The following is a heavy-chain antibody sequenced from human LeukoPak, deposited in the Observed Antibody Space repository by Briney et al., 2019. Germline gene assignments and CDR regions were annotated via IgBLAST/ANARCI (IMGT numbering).Heavy chain of an antibody. CDR1: GGTFSSYA. J-gene: IGHJ5*02. V-gene: IGHV1-69*05. D-gene: IGHD6-19*01. CDR3: ARDLGSSGWYDNWFDP. CDR2: IIPIFGTA. Sequence: ASVKVSCKASGGTFSSYAISWVRQAPGQGLGWMGGIIPIFGTANYAQKFQGRVTITTDESTSTAYMELSSLRSEDTAVYYCARDLGSSGWYDNWFDPWGQETLVTVSS.